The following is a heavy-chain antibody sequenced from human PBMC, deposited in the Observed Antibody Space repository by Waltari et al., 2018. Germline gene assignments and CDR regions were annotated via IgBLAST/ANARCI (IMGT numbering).Heavy chain of an antibody. CDR1: GYSISNGYY. Sequence: QVQLQESGPGLVTPSETLSLTCSVAGYSISNGYYWSWIRQTPGNGLEWIGGIYHTGTTYYNAALKSRVTISVDTSKNQFSLNLSFVTAADTALYFCARGGSGSYMGSFDIWGQGPMVTVSS. V-gene: IGHV4-38-2*02. CDR2: IYHTGTT. D-gene: IGHD1-26*01. J-gene: IGHJ3*02. CDR3: ARGGSGSYMGSFDI.